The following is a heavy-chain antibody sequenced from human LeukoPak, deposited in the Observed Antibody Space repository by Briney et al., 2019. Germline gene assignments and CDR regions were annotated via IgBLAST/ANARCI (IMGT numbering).Heavy chain of an antibody. CDR2: IYYSGST. CDR3: ARDRIAARYDAFDI. D-gene: IGHD6-6*01. J-gene: IGHJ3*02. V-gene: IGHV4-39*07. CDR1: GGSISSSSYY. Sequence: SETLSLTCTVSGGSISSSSYYWGWIRQPPGKGLEWIGSIYYSGSTYYNPSLKSRVTISVDTSKNQFSLKLSSVTAADTAVYYCARDRIAARYDAFDIWGQGTMVTVSS.